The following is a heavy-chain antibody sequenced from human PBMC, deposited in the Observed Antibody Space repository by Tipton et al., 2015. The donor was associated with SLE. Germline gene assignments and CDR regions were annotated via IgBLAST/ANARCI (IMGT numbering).Heavy chain of an antibody. V-gene: IGHV4-61*02. CDR2: IYTFGNT. CDR3: ARGRRWLQRGGGCDI. J-gene: IGHJ3*02. Sequence: TLSLTCTVSGGSISSGSYFLTWIRQPAGKGLEWRGRIYTFGNTNYNPSLKSRVTMSVGTSKNHISLKLSSVTAADTAVYYCARGRRWLQRGGGCDIWGQGSMVTVSS. D-gene: IGHD5-24*01. CDR1: GGSISSGSYF.